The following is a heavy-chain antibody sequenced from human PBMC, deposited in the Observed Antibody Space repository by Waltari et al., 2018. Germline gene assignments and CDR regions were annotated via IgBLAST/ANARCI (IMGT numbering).Heavy chain of an antibody. CDR1: GGSISSYY. CDR3: ARRPTYAAAFDI. CDR2: LYYSGST. V-gene: IGHV4-59*05. Sequence: QVQLQESGPGLVKPSETLSLTCTVSGGSISSYYWSWIRQPPGKGLEWIGSLYYSGSTYYNPSLKSRVTIAVDTSKNQFSLKLSSVTAADTAVYYCARRPTYAAAFDIWGQGTMVTVSS. D-gene: IGHD4-17*01. J-gene: IGHJ3*02.